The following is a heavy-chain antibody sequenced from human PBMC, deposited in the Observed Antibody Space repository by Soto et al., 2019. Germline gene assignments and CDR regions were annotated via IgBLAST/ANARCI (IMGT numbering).Heavy chain of an antibody. V-gene: IGHV1-69*01. CDR3: ASGTRYDFCSGYYYYYYGMDV. CDR1: GGTFSSYA. D-gene: IGHD3-3*01. J-gene: IGHJ6*02. Sequence: QVQLVQSGAEVKKPGSSVKVSCKASGGTFSSYAISWVRQAPGQGLEWMGWIIPIFGTANYAQKFQGRVTITADESTSTAYMELSRLRCEDTAVYYCASGTRYDFCSGYYYYYYGMDVWGQGTTVTVSS. CDR2: IIPIFGTA.